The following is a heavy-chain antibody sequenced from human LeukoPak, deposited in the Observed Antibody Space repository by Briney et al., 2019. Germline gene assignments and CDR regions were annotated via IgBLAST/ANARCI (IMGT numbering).Heavy chain of an antibody. V-gene: IGHV1-24*01. D-gene: IGHD3-22*01. CDR3: ATEGYYDSSGYYTDY. CDR2: LDPEKGET. J-gene: IGHJ4*02. Sequence: GASVKVSCKVSGYTLTELSMHWVRQAPGKGFEWMGRLDPEKGETIYAQKFQGRVTMTEDTSTDTAYMELSSLRSEDTAVYYCATEGYYDSSGYYTDYWGQGTLVTVSS. CDR1: GYTLTELS.